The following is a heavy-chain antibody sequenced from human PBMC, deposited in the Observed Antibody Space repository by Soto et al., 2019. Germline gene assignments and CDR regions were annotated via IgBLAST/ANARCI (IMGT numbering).Heavy chain of an antibody. D-gene: IGHD3-22*01. CDR1: GKAFTGFW. CDR3: AKQDDRGALEI. CDR2: IYPGDSDT. Sequence: LWEFLTITCRLSGKAFTGFWGVWVRQMPGRGLEWMGNIYPGDSDTRYTPPFQGQVTISADKSTNTAYLQWHSLQASDTALYYCAKQDDRGALEIWGQGTKVTVSS. V-gene: IGHV5-51*01. J-gene: IGHJ3*02.